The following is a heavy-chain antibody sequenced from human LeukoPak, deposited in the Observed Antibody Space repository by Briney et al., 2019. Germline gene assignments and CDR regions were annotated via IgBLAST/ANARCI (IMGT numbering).Heavy chain of an antibody. V-gene: IGHV1-46*01. CDR2: INPRGGST. CDR1: GYTFTSFY. Sequence: ASVNVSCKASGYTFTSFYMHWVRQAPGQGLEWMGIINPRGGSTTSAQKFQGRVTLTRDMSASTVYMELSSLRSEDTAVYYCARDYHGSGSLTTFDYWGQGTLVTVSS. J-gene: IGHJ4*02. D-gene: IGHD3-10*01. CDR3: ARDYHGSGSLTTFDY.